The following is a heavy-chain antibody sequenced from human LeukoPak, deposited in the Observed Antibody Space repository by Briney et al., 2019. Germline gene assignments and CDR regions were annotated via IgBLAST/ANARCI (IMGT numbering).Heavy chain of an antibody. CDR1: GFTFSSYE. CDR3: AGNVVVVAATRGYYYGMDV. V-gene: IGHV3-48*03. J-gene: IGHJ6*02. Sequence: QSGGSLRLSCAASGFTFSSYEMNWVRQAPGKGLEGVAYISHSGSTIYYADSVKGRFTISRDNAKNSLYLEMNRLRAEDTAFYYCAGNVVVVAATRGYYYGMDVWGQGTTVTVSS. D-gene: IGHD2-15*01. CDR2: ISHSGSTI.